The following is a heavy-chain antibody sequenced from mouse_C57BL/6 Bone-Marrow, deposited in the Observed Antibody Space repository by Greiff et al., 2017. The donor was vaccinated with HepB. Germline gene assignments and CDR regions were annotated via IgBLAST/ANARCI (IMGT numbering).Heavy chain of an antibody. CDR2: IDPSDSET. J-gene: IGHJ3*01. D-gene: IGHD2-5*01. CDR3: ARSDSNPSWFAY. CDR1: GYTFTSYW. Sequence: VQLQQPGAELVRPGSSVKLSCKASGYTFTSYWMHWVKQRPIQGLEWIGNIDPSDSETHYNQKFKDKATLTVDKSSSTAYMQLSSLTSEDSAVYYGARSDSNPSWFAYWGQGTLVTVSA. V-gene: IGHV1-52*01.